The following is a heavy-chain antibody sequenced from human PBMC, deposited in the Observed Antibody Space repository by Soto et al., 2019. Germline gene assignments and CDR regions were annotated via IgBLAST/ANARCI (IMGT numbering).Heavy chain of an antibody. D-gene: IGHD1-1*01. CDR3: AKETIQVGGPNYFAY. CDR2: ISWDGLAQ. Sequence: VQLVESGGGVVQPGRSLRLLCEASGFPFSRYGMHWVRQAPGMGLEWVAVISWDGLAQYYGDSVRGRFTISRDNSQSTLYLQMNSLRTEDTAIYSCAKETIQVGGPNYFAYWGPGVLVTVSS. CDR1: GFPFSRYG. V-gene: IGHV3-30*18. J-gene: IGHJ4*02.